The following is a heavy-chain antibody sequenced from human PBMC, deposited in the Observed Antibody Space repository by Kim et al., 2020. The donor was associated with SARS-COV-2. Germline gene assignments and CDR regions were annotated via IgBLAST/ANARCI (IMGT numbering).Heavy chain of an antibody. V-gene: IGHV3-21*01. CDR1: GFTFSSYS. Sequence: GGSLRLSCAASGFTFSSYSMNWVRQAPGKGLEWVSSISSSSSYIYYADSVKGRFTISRDNAKNSLYLQMNSLRAEDTAVYYCARDLGGYGQAGGGFDYWGQGTLVTVSS. D-gene: IGHD5-12*01. J-gene: IGHJ4*02. CDR3: ARDLGGYGQAGGGFDY. CDR2: ISSSSSYI.